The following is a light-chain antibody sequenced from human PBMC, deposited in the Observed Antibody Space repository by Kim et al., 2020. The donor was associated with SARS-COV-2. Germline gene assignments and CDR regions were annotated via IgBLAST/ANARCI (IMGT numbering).Light chain of an antibody. CDR3: QQYADWPRT. CDR2: AAS. J-gene: IGKJ1*01. CDR1: QGISNN. Sequence: VSLEQRATLSCRASQGISNNLAWYQQKAGQAPRLLIYAASIRATGIPSKFSGSGSGTDFTLTISSLQSEDFAFYYCQQYADWPRTFGQGTKVDIK. V-gene: IGKV3D-15*01.